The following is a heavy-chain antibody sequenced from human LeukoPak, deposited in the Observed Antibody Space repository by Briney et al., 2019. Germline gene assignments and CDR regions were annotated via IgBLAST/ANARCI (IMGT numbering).Heavy chain of an antibody. Sequence: SETLSLTCTVSGGSISSSSYYWGWIRQPPGKGLEWIGSIYYSGSTYYNPSLKSRVTISVDTSKNQFSLKLSSVTAADTAVYYCARTSHYSGSYQYYFDYWGQGTLVTVSS. CDR1: GGSISSSSYY. J-gene: IGHJ4*02. CDR2: IYYSGST. CDR3: ARTSHYSGSYQYYFDY. V-gene: IGHV4-39*07. D-gene: IGHD1-26*01.